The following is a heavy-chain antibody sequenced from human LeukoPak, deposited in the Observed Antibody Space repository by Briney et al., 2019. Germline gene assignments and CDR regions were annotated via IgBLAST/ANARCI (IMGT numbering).Heavy chain of an antibody. CDR1: GFTFSSYG. D-gene: IGHD3-10*01. CDR2: IWYDGSNK. V-gene: IGHV3-33*01. CDR3: ASDYGSGSSTPTMYLDY. J-gene: IGHJ4*02. Sequence: GGSLRLSCAASGFTFSSYGMHRVRQAPGKGLEWVAVIWYDGSNKYYADSVKGRFTISRDNSKNTLYLQMNSLRAEDTAVYYCASDYGSGSSTPTMYLDYWGQGTLVTVSS.